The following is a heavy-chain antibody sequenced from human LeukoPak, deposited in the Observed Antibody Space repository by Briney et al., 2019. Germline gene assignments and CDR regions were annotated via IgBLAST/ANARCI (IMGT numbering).Heavy chain of an antibody. CDR3: ARDVAIAAAGYYLDY. D-gene: IGHD6-13*01. CDR1: GYTFTSYY. Sequence: ASVKVSCKASGYTFTSYYMHWVRQAPGQGLEWMGIINPSGGSTSYAQKFQGRVTMTRDTSTSTVYMELSSLRSEDTAVYYCARDVAIAAAGYYLDYWGQGTLVTVSS. J-gene: IGHJ4*02. V-gene: IGHV1-46*01. CDR2: INPSGGST.